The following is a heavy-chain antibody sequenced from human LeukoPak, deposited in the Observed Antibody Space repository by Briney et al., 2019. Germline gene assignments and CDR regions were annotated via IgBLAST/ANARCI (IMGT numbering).Heavy chain of an antibody. Sequence: SETLSLTCAVYGGSFSGYYWSWIRQPPGKGLEWIGEINHNGSTNYNPSLKSRVTISVDTSKNQFSLKLSSVTAADTAVYYCASRSTNYYYYGMDVWGQGTTVTVSS. CDR3: ASRSTNYYYYGMDV. CDR2: INHNGST. J-gene: IGHJ6*02. V-gene: IGHV4-34*01. CDR1: GGSFSGYY.